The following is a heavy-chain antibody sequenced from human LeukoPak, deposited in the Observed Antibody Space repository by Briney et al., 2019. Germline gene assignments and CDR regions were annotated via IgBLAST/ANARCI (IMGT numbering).Heavy chain of an antibody. D-gene: IGHD5-24*01. CDR3: AREKDGYNIY. CDR2: ISGSGGST. Sequence: GGSLRLSCAASGFTVSSNYMSWVRQAPGKGLEWVSAISGSGGSTYYADSVKGRFTISRDNAKNSLYLQMNSLRAEDTAVYYCAREKDGYNIYWGQGTLVTVSS. CDR1: GFTVSSNY. V-gene: IGHV3-53*01. J-gene: IGHJ4*02.